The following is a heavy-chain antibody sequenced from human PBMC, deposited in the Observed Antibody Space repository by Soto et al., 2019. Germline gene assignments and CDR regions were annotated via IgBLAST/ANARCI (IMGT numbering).Heavy chain of an antibody. J-gene: IGHJ3*02. V-gene: IGHV2-5*02. Sequence: QITLKESGPTLVKPTQTLTLTCTFSGFSLSTSGVSVGWIRQPPGKALEWLALIYWDGDKRYSPSLKSRLTITKDTSKNQVVLTMTNMDPVDTATYYCAHRITGTFLGNGFDIWGQGTMVTVSS. CDR1: GFSLSTSGVS. CDR3: AHRITGTFLGNGFDI. D-gene: IGHD1-20*01. CDR2: IYWDGDK.